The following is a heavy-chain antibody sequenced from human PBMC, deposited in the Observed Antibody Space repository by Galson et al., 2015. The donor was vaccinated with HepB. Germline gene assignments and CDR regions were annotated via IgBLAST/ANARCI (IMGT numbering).Heavy chain of an antibody. CDR1: GFTVSSNY. V-gene: IGHV3-53*01. J-gene: IGHJ6*02. CDR2: IYSGGST. CDR3: ARADYYRAYGMDV. Sequence: SLRLSCAASGFTVSSNYMSWVRQAPGKGLEWVSVIYSGGSTYYADSVKGRFTISRDNSKNTLYLQMNSLRAEDTAVYYCARADYYRAYGMDVWGQGTTVTVSS. D-gene: IGHD1-26*01.